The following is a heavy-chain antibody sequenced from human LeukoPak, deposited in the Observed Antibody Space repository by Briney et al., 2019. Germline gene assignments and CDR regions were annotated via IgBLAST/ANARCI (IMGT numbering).Heavy chain of an antibody. J-gene: IGHJ4*02. CDR2: SYPGDSDT. CDR3: ARPDIVGAIDY. D-gene: IGHD1-26*01. V-gene: IGHV5-51*01. Sequence: GESLKISCKGSGYSFTSYWIGWVRQMPGKELEWMGRSYPGDSDTRYSPSFQGQVTISADKSISTSYLQWSSLKASDTAMYYCARPDIVGAIDYWGQGTLVTVSS. CDR1: GYSFTSYW.